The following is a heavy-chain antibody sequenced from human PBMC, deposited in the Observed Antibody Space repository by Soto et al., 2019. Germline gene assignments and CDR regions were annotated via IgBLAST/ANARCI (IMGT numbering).Heavy chain of an antibody. J-gene: IGHJ3*02. CDR1: GFTFSSYS. D-gene: IGHD6-13*01. V-gene: IGHV3-21*01. CDR3: ARDRVAAAGVDAFDI. Sequence: GGSLRLSCAASGFTFSSYSMNWVRQAPGKGLEWVSSISSSSSYIYYADSVKGRFTISRDNAKNSLYLQMNSLRAGDTAVYYCARDRVAAAGVDAFDIWGQGTMVTVSS. CDR2: ISSSSSYI.